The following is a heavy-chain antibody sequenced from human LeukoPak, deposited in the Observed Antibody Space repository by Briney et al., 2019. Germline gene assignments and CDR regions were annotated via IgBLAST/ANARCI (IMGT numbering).Heavy chain of an antibody. V-gene: IGHV1-18*01. D-gene: IGHD3-22*01. Sequence: GASEKVSCKASGYTFTSYGISWVRQAPGQGLEWMGWISAYNGNTNYAQKLQGRVTMTTDTSTSTAYMELRSLRSEDTAVYYCARGGYYDSSGSIGYWGQGTLVTVSS. CDR1: GYTFTSYG. CDR3: ARGGYYDSSGSIGY. J-gene: IGHJ4*02. CDR2: ISAYNGNT.